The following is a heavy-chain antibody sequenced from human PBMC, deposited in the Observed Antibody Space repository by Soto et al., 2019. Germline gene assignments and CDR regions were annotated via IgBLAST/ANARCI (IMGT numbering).Heavy chain of an antibody. CDR2: IKEDGSQK. J-gene: IGHJ3*02. Sequence: HPGGSLRLSCAASGFSFSSYWMSWVRQAPGKGLEWVANIKEDGSQKWYVDSVKGRFTVSRDNAKNSLYLQMNSLRAEDTAVYYCARGDYYDSSGPFSDAFDIWGQGTMVTVS. CDR3: ARGDYYDSSGPFSDAFDI. CDR1: GFSFSSYW. V-gene: IGHV3-7*04. D-gene: IGHD3-22*01.